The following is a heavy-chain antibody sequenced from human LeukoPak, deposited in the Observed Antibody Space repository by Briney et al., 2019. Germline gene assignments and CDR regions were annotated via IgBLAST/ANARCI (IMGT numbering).Heavy chain of an antibody. CDR3: ARGSTWSSRNWSAHFDY. V-gene: IGHV3-48*03. D-gene: IGHD6-13*01. Sequence: GGSLRLSCTASGFTFSTYEMNWVRQAPGKGLEWVSYISDGGATLYYADSVKGRFTISRDNAKNSLYLQMNSLRAGDTAVYYCARGSTWSSRNWSAHFDYWGQGILVTVSS. CDR1: GFTFSTYE. CDR2: ISDGGATL. J-gene: IGHJ4*02.